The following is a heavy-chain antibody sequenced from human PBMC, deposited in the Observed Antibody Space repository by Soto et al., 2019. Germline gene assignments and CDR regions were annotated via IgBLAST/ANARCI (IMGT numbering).Heavy chain of an antibody. CDR3: ASLVVVRNSSNFFDP. CDR2: ISSSGSTI. V-gene: IGHV3-48*03. J-gene: IGHJ5*02. CDR1: GFTFSSYE. Sequence: EVQLVESGGGLVQPGGSLRLSCAASGFTFSSYEMNWVRQAPGKGLEWVSYISSSGSTIYYADSVKGRFTISRDNAKNSLYLQMKSLRAEDTAVYYCASLVVVRNSSNFFDPWGQGTLVTVSS. D-gene: IGHD3-22*01.